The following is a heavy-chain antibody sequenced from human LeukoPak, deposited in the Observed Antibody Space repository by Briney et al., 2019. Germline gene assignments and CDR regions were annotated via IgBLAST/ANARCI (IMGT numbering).Heavy chain of an antibody. CDR2: INPNSGGT. Sequence: ASVKVSCKASGYIFTGYYMHWVRQAPGQGLEWMGWINPNSGGTNYAQKFQGRVTMTRDTSISTAYMELSRLRSDDTAVYYCARILGYSYGYDYWGQGTLVTVSS. D-gene: IGHD5-18*01. CDR1: GYIFTGYY. V-gene: IGHV1-2*02. CDR3: ARILGYSYGYDY. J-gene: IGHJ4*02.